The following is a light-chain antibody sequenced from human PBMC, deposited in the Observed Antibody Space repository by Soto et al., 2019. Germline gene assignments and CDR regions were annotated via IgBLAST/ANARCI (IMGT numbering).Light chain of an antibody. V-gene: IGKV3-20*01. CDR1: ESVSSNF. J-gene: IGKJ2*01. CDR2: GAS. CDR3: QQYNSYSYT. Sequence: EIVLTQSPGTLSLSPGERVTLSCRASESVSSNFLAWYQQKPGQAPRLLIYGASSRAAGIPDRFSGSGSGTDFTLTINRVEPEDFATYYCQQYNSYSYTFGQGTKLEIK.